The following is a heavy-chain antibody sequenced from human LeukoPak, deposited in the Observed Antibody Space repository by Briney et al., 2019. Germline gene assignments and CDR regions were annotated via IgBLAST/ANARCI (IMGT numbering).Heavy chain of an antibody. D-gene: IGHD4-17*01. Sequence: GGSLRLSCAASGFTFSSYSMNWVRQAPGKGLEWVSSISSSSSYIYYADPVKGRFTISRDNAKNSLYLQMNSLRAEDTAVYYCARPGPTTDYFDYWGQGTLVTVSS. CDR1: GFTFSSYS. CDR2: ISSSSSYI. J-gene: IGHJ4*02. V-gene: IGHV3-21*01. CDR3: ARPGPTTDYFDY.